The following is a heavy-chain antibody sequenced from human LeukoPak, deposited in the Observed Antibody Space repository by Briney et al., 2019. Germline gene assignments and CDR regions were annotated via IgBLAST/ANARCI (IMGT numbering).Heavy chain of an antibody. CDR2: MYVSGSS. J-gene: IGHJ3*02. D-gene: IGHD3-10*01. CDR3: ARHTRYGGNAFDI. CDR1: GDSINNDTYY. V-gene: IGHV4-61*02. Sequence: SSETLSLTCIVSGDSINNDTYYWNWIRQPAGKGLEWIGRMYVSGSSNYNPALKSRVSISVDTSKSQFSLKLSSVTAADTAVYYCARHTRYGGNAFDIWGQGTTVTVSS.